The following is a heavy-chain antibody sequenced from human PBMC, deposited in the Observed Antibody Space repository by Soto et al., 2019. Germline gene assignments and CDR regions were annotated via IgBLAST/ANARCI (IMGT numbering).Heavy chain of an antibody. CDR1: GFTFSSYA. CDR2: ISGSGGST. J-gene: IGHJ6*02. CDR3: AKDSGPDYGDYVNYYYYYGMDV. D-gene: IGHD4-17*01. Sequence: PGGSLRLSCAASGFTFSSYAMSWVRQAPGKGLEWVSAISGSGGSTYYADSVKGRFTISRDNSKNTLYLQMNSLRAEDTAVYYCAKDSGPDYGDYVNYYYYYGMDVWGQGTTVTVSS. V-gene: IGHV3-23*01.